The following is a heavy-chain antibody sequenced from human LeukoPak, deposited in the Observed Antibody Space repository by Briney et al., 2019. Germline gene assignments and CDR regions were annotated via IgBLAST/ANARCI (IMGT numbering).Heavy chain of an antibody. CDR1: GFTFSNYA. D-gene: IGHD1-26*01. CDR2: ISISAGDT. V-gene: IGHV3-23*01. J-gene: IGHJ3*02. CDR3: AKDASGSYPDAFDI. Sequence: GGSLRLSCAASGFTFSNYAMTWVRQAPGKGLEWVSGISISAGDTYYADSVKGRFTLSRDNSKNTLYLQMNSLRAEDTAIYYCAKDASGSYPDAFDIWGQGTMVTVSS.